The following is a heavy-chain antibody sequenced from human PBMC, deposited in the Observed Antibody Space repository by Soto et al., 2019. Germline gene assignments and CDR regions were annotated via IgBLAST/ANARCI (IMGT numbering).Heavy chain of an antibody. CDR1: GFTFSSYG. V-gene: IGHV3-30*18. D-gene: IGHD4-17*01. J-gene: IGHJ4*02. CDR3: AKGPRTTVITGYFDY. Sequence: QVQLVESGGGVVQPGRSLRLSCAASGFTFSSYGMHWVRQAPGKGLEWVAVISYDGSNKYYADSVKGRFTISRDNSKNTLYLQMNSLRAEDTAVYYCAKGPRTTVITGYFDYWGQGTLVTVSS. CDR2: ISYDGSNK.